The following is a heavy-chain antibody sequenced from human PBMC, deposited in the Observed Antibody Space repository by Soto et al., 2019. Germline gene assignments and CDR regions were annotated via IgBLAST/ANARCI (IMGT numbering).Heavy chain of an antibody. V-gene: IGHV4-34*01. Sequence: QVQLQQWGAGLLKPSETLSVTCAVDGGSFSGYYWSWIRQPPGKGLEWIGEIGHGGGTIYNPSLETRVTISECWSNNHFSLKVNAVTAADAAVYYCARHGWYYFDYWCQGAPGTVSS. CDR3: ARHGWYYFDY. CDR2: IGHGGGT. D-gene: IGHD2-15*01. J-gene: IGHJ4*02. CDR1: GGSFSGYY.